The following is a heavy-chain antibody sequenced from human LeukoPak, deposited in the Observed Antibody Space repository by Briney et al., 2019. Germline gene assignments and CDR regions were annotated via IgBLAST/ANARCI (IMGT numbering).Heavy chain of an antibody. CDR2: ISSSSSYI. Sequence: PGGSLRLSXAASGFTFSSYSMNWVRQAPGKGLEWVSSISSSSSYIYYADSVKGRFTISRDNAKNSLYLQMNSLRAEDTAVYYCARDRSSGSHHAFDIWGQGTMVTVSS. CDR1: GFTFSSYS. CDR3: ARDRSSGSHHAFDI. D-gene: IGHD3-22*01. J-gene: IGHJ3*02. V-gene: IGHV3-21*01.